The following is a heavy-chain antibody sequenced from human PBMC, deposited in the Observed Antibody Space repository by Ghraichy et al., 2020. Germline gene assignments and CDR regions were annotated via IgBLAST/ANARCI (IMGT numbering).Heavy chain of an antibody. J-gene: IGHJ6*03. D-gene: IGHD1-26*01. V-gene: IGHV3-66*02. Sequence: GGSLRLSCAASGFTVSTNYMSWVRQPPGKGLEWVSVIYSDGTTYYADSVKGRFTISRDNSKNTLYLQMNSLRAEDTAVYYCAREMLLQYYYYMHVWGKGTTVTVSS. CDR1: GFTVSTNY. CDR3: AREMLLQYYYYMHV. CDR2: IYSDGTT.